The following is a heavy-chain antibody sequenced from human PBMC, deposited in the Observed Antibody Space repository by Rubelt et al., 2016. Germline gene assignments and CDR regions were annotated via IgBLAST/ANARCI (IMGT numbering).Heavy chain of an antibody. V-gene: IGHV4-30-4*07. J-gene: IGHJ4*02. CDR1: GGSISSGGYS. Sequence: QVQLQESGPGLVKPSQTLSLTCAVPGGSISSGGYSWSWIRQPPGKGLEWIGFIYYSGSTYYNWSLKSRVTISLDTSKNQFSLRRRSVTAADTAVYYCAASTARLTTDFDYWGQGTLVTVSS. CDR3: AASTARLTTDFDY. D-gene: IGHD1-14*01. CDR2: IYYSGST.